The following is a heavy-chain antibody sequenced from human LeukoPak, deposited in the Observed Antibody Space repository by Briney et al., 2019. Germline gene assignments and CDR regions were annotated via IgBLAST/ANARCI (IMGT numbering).Heavy chain of an antibody. Sequence: GGSLRLSCTASGFTFSDCDMNWLRQAPGKGLEWVASISYRSSHIYYADSAKGRFTISRDNAKNSLYLQMNNLRAEGTAVYYCGRAFWGQGTLVTVSS. J-gene: IGHJ4*02. CDR1: GFTFSDCD. CDR2: ISYRSSHI. V-gene: IGHV3-21*06. CDR3: GRAF.